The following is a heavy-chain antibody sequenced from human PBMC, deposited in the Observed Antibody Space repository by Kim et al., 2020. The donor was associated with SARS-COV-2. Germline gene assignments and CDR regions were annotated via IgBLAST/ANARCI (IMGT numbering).Heavy chain of an antibody. CDR1: GFTFSNSW. J-gene: IGHJ1*01. CDR2: INTDGSRT. D-gene: IGHD3-3*01. Sequence: GGSLRLSCAASGFTFSNSWMHWVRQAPGKGLVWVSLINTDGSRTTYADSVKGRFTISRDNAKNTLYLQMNSLRAEDTAVYYCVRVGLDGVGYWGQGTLVT. V-gene: IGHV3-74*01. CDR3: VRVGLDGVGY.